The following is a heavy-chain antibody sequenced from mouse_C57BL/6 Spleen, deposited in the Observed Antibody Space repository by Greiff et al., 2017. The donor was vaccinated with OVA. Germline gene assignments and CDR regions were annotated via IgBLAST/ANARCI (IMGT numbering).Heavy chain of an antibody. D-gene: IGHD2-3*01. CDR1: GYTFTSYW. J-gene: IGHJ2*01. CDR2: IHPNSGST. CDR3: ARSYDGYYVDY. V-gene: IGHV1-64*01. Sequence: VQLQQSGAELVKPGASVKLSCKASGYTFTSYWMHWVKQRPGQGLEWIGMIHPNSGSTNYNEKFKSKATLTVDKSSSTAYMQLSSLTSEDSAVYYCARSYDGYYVDYWGQGTTLTVSS.